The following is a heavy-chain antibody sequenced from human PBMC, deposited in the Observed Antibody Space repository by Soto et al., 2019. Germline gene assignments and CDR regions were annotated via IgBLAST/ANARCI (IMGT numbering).Heavy chain of an antibody. V-gene: IGHV4-30-4*01. CDR3: ARQRGGWLQLLEHAFDI. D-gene: IGHD5-12*01. CDR1: GGSIRSSDYY. CDR2: IYYSGST. J-gene: IGHJ3*02. Sequence: SETLSLTCSVSGGSIRSSDYYWSWIRQPPGKGLEWIGYIYYSGSTYYNPSLKSRVTISIDTSKNQFSLKLSSVTAADTAVYYCARQRGGWLQLLEHAFDIWGQGTMVTVSS.